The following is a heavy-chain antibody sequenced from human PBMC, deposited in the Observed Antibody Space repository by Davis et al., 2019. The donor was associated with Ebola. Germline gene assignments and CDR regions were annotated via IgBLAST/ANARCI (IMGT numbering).Heavy chain of an antibody. V-gene: IGHV4-39*07. D-gene: IGHD6-19*01. CDR2: ISNGGRT. CDR1: GGSISSSSYY. Sequence: SETLSLTCTVSGGSISSSSYYWGWIRQPPGKGLEWIAFISNGGRTIYNPSLRGRVTISIDTSKNQFSLKLSSVTAADTAVYYCASGRIAVAGIDYWGQGTLVTVSS. CDR3: ASGRIAVAGIDY. J-gene: IGHJ4*02.